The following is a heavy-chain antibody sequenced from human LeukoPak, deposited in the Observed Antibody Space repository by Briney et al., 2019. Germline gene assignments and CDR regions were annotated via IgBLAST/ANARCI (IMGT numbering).Heavy chain of an antibody. CDR2: INPRSGGT. J-gene: IGHJ2*01. V-gene: IGHV1-2*02. CDR1: GYTFTDYY. CDR3: ATGVAVGQEYFDL. Sequence: ASVKVSCKASGYTFTDYYIHWVRQSPGQGLEWMGWINPRSGGTNYAQRFQGRVTMTRDTSISAAYMDLRRLISEDTAVYYCATGVAVGQEYFDLWGRGTLVTVSS. D-gene: IGHD6-19*01.